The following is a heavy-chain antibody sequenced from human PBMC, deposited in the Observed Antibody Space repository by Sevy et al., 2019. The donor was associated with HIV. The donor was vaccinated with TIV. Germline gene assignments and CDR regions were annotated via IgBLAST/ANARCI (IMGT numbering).Heavy chain of an antibody. CDR3: AKDFTGYNGMDV. CDR1: GITFSTSG. Sequence: GGSLRLSCVVSGITFSTSGIHWVRQAPGKGLEWVAVISYHGRDKFYADSVKGRSTISRDNSKNILYLQMVSLRAEDTAVYYCAKDFTGYNGMDVWGLGTMVTVSS. V-gene: IGHV3-30*18. D-gene: IGHD3-9*01. J-gene: IGHJ6*02. CDR2: ISYHGRDK.